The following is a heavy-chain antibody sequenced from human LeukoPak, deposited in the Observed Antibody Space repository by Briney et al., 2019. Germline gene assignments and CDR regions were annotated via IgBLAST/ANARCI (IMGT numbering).Heavy chain of an antibody. D-gene: IGHD4-17*01. V-gene: IGHV1-2*02. CDR3: ARGRDYEDDGDAFDI. CDR2: INPNSGGT. J-gene: IGHJ3*02. CDR1: GYTFTGYH. Sequence: ASVTVSCKASGYTFTGYHMHWVRQAPGQGLEWMGWINPNSGGTNYAQKFQGRVTMTRDTSISTAYMELSRLRSDDTAVYYCARGRDYEDDGDAFDIWGQGTMVTVSS.